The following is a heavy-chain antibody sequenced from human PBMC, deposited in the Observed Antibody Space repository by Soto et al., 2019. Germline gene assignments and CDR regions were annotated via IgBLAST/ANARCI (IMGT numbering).Heavy chain of an antibody. J-gene: IGHJ6*03. CDR3: ARPWKGPRDYYYYMDV. D-gene: IGHD1-1*01. CDR2: INHSGST. V-gene: IGHV4-34*01. Sequence: KTSETLSLTCAVYGGSFSGYYWSWIRQPPGKGLEWIGEINHSGSTNYNPSLKSRVTISVDTSKNQFSLKLSSVTAADTAVYYCARPWKGPRDYYYYMDVWGKGTTVTVSS. CDR1: GGSFSGYY.